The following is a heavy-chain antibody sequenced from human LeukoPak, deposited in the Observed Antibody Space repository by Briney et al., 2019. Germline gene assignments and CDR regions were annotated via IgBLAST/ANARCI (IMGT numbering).Heavy chain of an antibody. CDR3: ARQPGLIHRYHYYFDY. Sequence: SETLSLTCTVSGGSNSSSSYYWGWIRQPPGKGLEWIGSIYYSGSTYYNPSLKSRVTISVDTSKNQFSLKLSSVTAADTAVYHCARQPGLIHRYHYYFDYWGQGTLVTVSS. D-gene: IGHD5-18*01. CDR2: IYYSGST. CDR1: GGSNSSSSYY. J-gene: IGHJ4*02. V-gene: IGHV4-39*01.